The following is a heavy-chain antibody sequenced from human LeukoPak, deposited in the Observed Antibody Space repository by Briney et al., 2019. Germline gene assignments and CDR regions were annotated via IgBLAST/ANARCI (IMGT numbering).Heavy chain of an antibody. V-gene: IGHV1-46*01. D-gene: IGHD5-18*01. CDR1: GYTFTTYA. CDR2: INPSGGST. CDR3: ARETTMVTNYYYYSGMDV. J-gene: IGHJ6*02. Sequence: GASVKVSCKASGYTFTTYAMNWLRQAPGQGLEWMGIINPSGGSTSYAQKFQGRVSMTRDTSTSTVYMELSSLRSEDTAVYYCARETTMVTNYYYYSGMDVWGQGTTVTVSS.